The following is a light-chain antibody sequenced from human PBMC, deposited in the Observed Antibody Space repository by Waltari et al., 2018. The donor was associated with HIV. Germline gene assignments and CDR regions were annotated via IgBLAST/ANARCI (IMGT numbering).Light chain of an antibody. Sequence: SYELTQPPAVSVSPGQTARITCSGDALSKKYVYWYQQRSGQAPVLVIYEDTKRPSGIPGRFSVSSSGTMATLTISGAQVEAEGDYYCYSTDSSGNHSVVLGGGTKLTVL. CDR2: EDT. CDR1: ALSKKY. J-gene: IGLJ2*01. V-gene: IGLV3-10*01. CDR3: YSTDSSGNHSVV.